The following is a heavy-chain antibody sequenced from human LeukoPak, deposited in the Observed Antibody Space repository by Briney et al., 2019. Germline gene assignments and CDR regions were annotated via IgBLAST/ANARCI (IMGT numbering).Heavy chain of an antibody. CDR1: GGSISSYY. CDR2: IYYSGST. V-gene: IGHV4-59*01. Sequence: SETVSLTCTVSGGSISSYYWSWIRQPPGKGLEWIGYIYYSGSTNYNPSLKSRVTISVDTSKNQFSLKLSSVTAADTAVYYCARVAAAADTVSGMDVWGQGTTVTVSS. D-gene: IGHD6-13*01. CDR3: ARVAAAADTVSGMDV. J-gene: IGHJ6*02.